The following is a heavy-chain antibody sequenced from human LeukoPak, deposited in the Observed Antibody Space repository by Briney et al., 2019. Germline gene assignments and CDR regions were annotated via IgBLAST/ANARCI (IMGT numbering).Heavy chain of an antibody. D-gene: IGHD2-21*01. CDR2: IWPSGST. J-gene: IGHJ4*02. CDR1: GYAIISGGFS. Sequence: SETLSLTCTVSGYAIISGGFSWTWIRQPPGKGLEWIGYIWPSGSTNYNPSLSGRVAISLDKSRNHFTLMVTAVTAADTAFYYCARKGPEHLPTYFDHWGRGILVTVSS. CDR3: ARKGPEHLPTYFDH. V-gene: IGHV4-30-2*01.